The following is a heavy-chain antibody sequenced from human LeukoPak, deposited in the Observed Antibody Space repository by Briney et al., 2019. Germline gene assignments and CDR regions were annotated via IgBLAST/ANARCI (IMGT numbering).Heavy chain of an antibody. D-gene: IGHD2-21*01. CDR2: IKEDGSER. CDR3: ARLSAQPGGAEDS. CDR1: AFIFSGHW. Sequence: GGSLRLSCEGSAFIFSGHWMNWVRQTPGKGLEWVASIKEDGSERQYVDSVKGRFTISRDNAKKSLYLQMNSLRAEDTAVYYCARLSAQPGGAEDSWGQGTLVTVSS. V-gene: IGHV3-7*03. J-gene: IGHJ4*02.